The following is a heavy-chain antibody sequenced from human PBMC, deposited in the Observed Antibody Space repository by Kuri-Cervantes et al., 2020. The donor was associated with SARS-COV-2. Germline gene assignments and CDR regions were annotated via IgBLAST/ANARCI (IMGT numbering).Heavy chain of an antibody. V-gene: IGHV1-69*13. Sequence: SVKVSCKASGGTFSSYAISWVRQAPGQGLEWMGGIIPIFGTANYAQKFQGRVTITADESTSTAYMELSSLRSEDTAVYYCATGPPYVVPAAIGGGWFDPWGQRTLVTVSS. D-gene: IGHD2-2*02. CDR3: ATGPPYVVPAAIGGGWFDP. CDR1: GGTFSSYA. CDR2: IIPIFGTA. J-gene: IGHJ5*02.